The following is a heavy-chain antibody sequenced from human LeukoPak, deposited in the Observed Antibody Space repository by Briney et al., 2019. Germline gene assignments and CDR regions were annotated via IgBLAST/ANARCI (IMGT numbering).Heavy chain of an antibody. Sequence: PSETLSLTCTVSGGSISSYYRSWLRQTAGKGLEWVGRIYISGSTNNNPSLKSRVTMSVDTSKNEYSLKLRHVNAPDTAVYYCARGGGRKFFGGGAYYYYMDVWGKGTTVAVSS. CDR1: GGSISSYY. CDR3: ARGGGRKFFGGGAYYYYMDV. J-gene: IGHJ6*03. D-gene: IGHD3-16*01. V-gene: IGHV4-4*07. CDR2: IYISGST.